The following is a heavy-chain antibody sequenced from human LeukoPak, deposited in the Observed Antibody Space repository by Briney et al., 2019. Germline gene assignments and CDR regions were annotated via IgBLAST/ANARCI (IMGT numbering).Heavy chain of an antibody. D-gene: IGHD3-3*01. V-gene: IGHV3-48*01. Sequence: GGSLRLSCAASGFTFSSYSMNWVRQAAGKGLEWVSYISSSSSTIYYADSVKGRFTISRDNAKNSLYLQMNSLRAEDTAVYYCARDRLTSTIFGVVIAGAPGSYYFDYWGQGTLLTVSS. J-gene: IGHJ4*02. CDR2: ISSSSSTI. CDR1: GFTFSSYS. CDR3: ARDRLTSTIFGVVIAGAPGSYYFDY.